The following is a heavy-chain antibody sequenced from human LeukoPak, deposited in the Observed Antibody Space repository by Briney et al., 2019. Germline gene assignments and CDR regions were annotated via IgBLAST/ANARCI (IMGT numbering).Heavy chain of an antibody. CDR1: GFTFSSYW. V-gene: IGHV3-74*01. D-gene: IGHD1-26*01. J-gene: IGHJ4*02. CDR3: ARDGGSYSPQDY. CDR2: INSDGSSP. Sequence: GGSLRLSCAASGFTFSSYWMHWVRQAPGKGLVWVSCINSDGSSPTYADSVKGRFTVSRDNAKNTLSLEMDTLRAEDTAVYYCARDGGSYSPQDYWGQGTLVTVSS.